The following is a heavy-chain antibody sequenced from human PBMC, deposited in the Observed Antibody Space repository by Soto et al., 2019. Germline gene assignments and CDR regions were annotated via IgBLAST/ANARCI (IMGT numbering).Heavy chain of an antibody. D-gene: IGHD3-22*01. J-gene: IGHJ4*02. CDR3: ARAIGPTLFDY. CDR1: GFTVSNNY. Sequence: GGSLRLSCAVSGFTVSNNYMSWVRQAPGKGLEGVSVIYSGGYTAYGDSVKGRFTISRDNSKNTLYLQMNSLRAGDTAIYFCARAIGPTLFDYWGQGTLVTVSS. CDR2: IYSGGYT. V-gene: IGHV3-53*01.